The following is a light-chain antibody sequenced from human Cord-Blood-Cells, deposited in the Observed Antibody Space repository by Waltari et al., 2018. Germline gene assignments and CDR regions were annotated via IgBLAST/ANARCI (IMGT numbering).Light chain of an antibody. CDR2: DVS. CDR3: SSYTSSSTLV. J-gene: IGLJ1*01. V-gene: IGLV2-14*03. Sequence: QSALTQPASVSGSPGQSITLSCTGTSSDVGGYNYVSWYQQHPGKAPKLIIYDVSNRPSGVSNRFSGSKSGNTASLTISGLQAEDEADYYCSSYTSSSTLVFGTGTKVTVL. CDR1: SSDVGGYNY.